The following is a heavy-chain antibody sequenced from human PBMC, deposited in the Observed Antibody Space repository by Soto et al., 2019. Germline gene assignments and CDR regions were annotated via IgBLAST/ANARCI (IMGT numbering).Heavy chain of an antibody. D-gene: IGHD5-12*01. CDR1: GGSISIGDYY. CDR2: IYYSGST. J-gene: IGHJ4*02. Sequence: SETLSLTCTVSGGSISIGDYYWSWIRQPPGKGLEWIGYIYYSGSTYYNPSLKSRVTISVDTSKNQFSLELSSVTAADTAVYYCAREQMGVATTHFDYWGQGTLVTVSS. CDR3: AREQMGVATTHFDY. V-gene: IGHV4-30-4*01.